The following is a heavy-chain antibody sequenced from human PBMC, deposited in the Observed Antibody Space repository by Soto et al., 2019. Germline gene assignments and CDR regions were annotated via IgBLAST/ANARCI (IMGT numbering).Heavy chain of an antibody. CDR2: INHSGST. CDR3: ARAYRTGERADDFDI. Sequence: SETLSLTCAVYGGSFSGYYWSWIRQPPGKGLEWIGEINHSGSTNYNPSLKSRVTISVDTSKNQFSLKLSSVTAADTAVYYCARAYRTGERADDFDIWGQGTMVTVSS. D-gene: IGHD7-27*01. J-gene: IGHJ3*02. V-gene: IGHV4-34*01. CDR1: GGSFSGYY.